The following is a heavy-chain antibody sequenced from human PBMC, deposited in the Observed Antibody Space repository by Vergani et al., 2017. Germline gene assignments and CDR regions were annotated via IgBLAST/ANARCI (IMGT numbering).Heavy chain of an antibody. V-gene: IGHV3-9*01. CDR1: GFTFDDYA. D-gene: IGHD3-3*01. CDR2: ISWNSGSI. J-gene: IGHJ6*02. CDR3: ARGGQDYDFWSGHIFPYYYGMDV. Sequence: EVQLVESGGGLVQPGRSLRLSCAASGFTFDDYAMHWVRQAPGKGLEWVSGISWNSGSIGYADSVKGRFTISRDNSKNTLYLQMNSLRAEDTAVYYCARGGQDYDFWSGHIFPYYYGMDVWGQGTTVTVSS.